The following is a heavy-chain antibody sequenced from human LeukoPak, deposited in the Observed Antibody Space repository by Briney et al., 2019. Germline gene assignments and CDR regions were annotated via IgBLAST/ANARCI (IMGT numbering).Heavy chain of an antibody. V-gene: IGHV4-39*07. D-gene: IGHD2-8*01. Sequence: KSSETLSLTCSVSGDSISSSRYYWGWVRRPPGKGLVWIGWIYYSESIYYNPSLKSRVTISVDTSKDQFSLNLTAMTAADTAMYYCARAVLATKSEHWFDSWGQGTLVTVSS. CDR1: GDSISSSRYY. CDR3: ARAVLATKSEHWFDS. J-gene: IGHJ5*01. CDR2: IYYSESI.